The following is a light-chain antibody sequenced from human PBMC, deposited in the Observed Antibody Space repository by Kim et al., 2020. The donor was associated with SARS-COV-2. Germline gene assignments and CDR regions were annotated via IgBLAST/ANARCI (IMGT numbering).Light chain of an antibody. CDR3: QAWDSGTAVV. CDR1: ELGDKY. J-gene: IGLJ2*01. CDR2: QDT. Sequence: SYELTQPPSVSVSPGQTASITCSGDELGDKYVFWYQQKPGQSPVLVIYQDTKRPSGIPERFSASNSGNTATLTISGTQATDEADYYCQAWDSGTAVVFDG. V-gene: IGLV3-1*01.